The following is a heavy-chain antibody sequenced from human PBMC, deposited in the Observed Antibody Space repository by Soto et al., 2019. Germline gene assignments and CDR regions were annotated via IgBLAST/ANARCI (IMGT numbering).Heavy chain of an antibody. V-gene: IGHV3-21*01. D-gene: IGHD2-15*01. CDR2: ITSSGSYI. Sequence: GESLKISCAASGFTFSSYSMNWVRRAPGKGLEWVSSITSSGSYIYHADSVKGRFTISRDNAKNSLYLQMNSLRVEDTAVYYCARKYCSGSSCPYGMDVWGQGTTVTVSS. CDR3: ARKYCSGSSCPYGMDV. J-gene: IGHJ6*02. CDR1: GFTFSSYS.